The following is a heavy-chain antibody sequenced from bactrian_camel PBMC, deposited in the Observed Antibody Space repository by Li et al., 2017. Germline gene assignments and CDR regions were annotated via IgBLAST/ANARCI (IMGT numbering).Heavy chain of an antibody. CDR1: GYTCSSYR. CDR3: ALDLRPCTVIPRYVGR. D-gene: IGHD6*01. V-gene: IGHV3S55*01. J-gene: IGHJ6*01. Sequence: HVQLVESGGGSVQAGGSLRLSCAVSGYTCSSYRMGWFRQAPGKEREGVAGIDSDGNTRHADSVKGRFTISQDNAKNVLYLRMNSLKPEDTAMYYCALDLRPCTVIPRYVGRWGQGTQVTVS. CDR2: IDSDGNT.